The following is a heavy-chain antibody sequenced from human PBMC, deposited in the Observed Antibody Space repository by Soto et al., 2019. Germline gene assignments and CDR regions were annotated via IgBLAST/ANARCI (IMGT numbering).Heavy chain of an antibody. CDR1: GFTFSGSA. Sequence: GGSLRLSCAASGFTFSGSAMHWVRQASGKGLEWVGRIRSKANSYATAYAASVKGRFTISRDDSKNTAYLQMNSLKTEDTAVYYCTSLTWGWELLSVRAFDIWGQGTMVTVSS. D-gene: IGHD1-26*01. J-gene: IGHJ3*02. CDR3: TSLTWGWELLSVRAFDI. CDR2: IRSKANSYAT. V-gene: IGHV3-73*01.